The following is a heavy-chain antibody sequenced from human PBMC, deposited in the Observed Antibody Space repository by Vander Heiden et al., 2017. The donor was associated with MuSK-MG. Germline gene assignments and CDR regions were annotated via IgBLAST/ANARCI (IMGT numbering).Heavy chain of an antibody. CDR1: AFSFRSKA. V-gene: IGHV3-23*01. Sequence: EVQLLESGGGLVQPGGSLRLSCAASAFSFRSKAMSWVRQAPGKGLEWVSSFTNSGTTFYADAVKGRFTISRDDSKNTLYLQMNNLGPEDTALYYCAKEYDIMTGYFSDFGYWGQGTRVTVSS. CDR3: AKEYDIMTGYFSDFGY. J-gene: IGHJ4*02. CDR2: FTNSGTT. D-gene: IGHD3-9*01.